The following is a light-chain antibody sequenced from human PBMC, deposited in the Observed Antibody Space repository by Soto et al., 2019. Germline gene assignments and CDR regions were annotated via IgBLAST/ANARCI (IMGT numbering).Light chain of an antibody. Sequence: EIVITQSPATLSLSPCERSTLSCRASQSVSSYLAWYQQKPGQAPRLLIYDASNRATGIPARFSGSGSGTDFTLTISSLEPEDFAVYYCQQRSNWPPITFGQGTRLEIK. CDR3: QQRSNWPPIT. J-gene: IGKJ5*01. CDR2: DAS. CDR1: QSVSSY. V-gene: IGKV3-11*01.